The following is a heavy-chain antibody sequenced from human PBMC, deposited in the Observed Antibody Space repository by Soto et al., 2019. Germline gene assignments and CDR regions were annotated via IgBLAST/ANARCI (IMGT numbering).Heavy chain of an antibody. CDR3: AREVGTVTTKPAFWYFDL. Sequence: SETLSLTCAVYGGSFSGYYWSWIRQPPGKGLEWIGEINHSGSTNYNPSLKSRVTISVDTSKNQFSLKLSSVTAADTAVYYCAREVGTVTTKPAFWYFDLWGRGTLVTVSS. V-gene: IGHV4-34*01. CDR2: INHSGST. D-gene: IGHD4-17*01. J-gene: IGHJ2*01. CDR1: GGSFSGYY.